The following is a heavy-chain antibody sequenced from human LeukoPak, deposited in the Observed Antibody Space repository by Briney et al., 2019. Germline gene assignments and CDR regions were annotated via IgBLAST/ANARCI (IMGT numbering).Heavy chain of an antibody. Sequence: GGSLRLSCTASGFSFNNNGMTWVRQVPAKGLEWVSSISTGGETTYYADSVKGRFTISRDNSKNTLYLQMNSLRAEDTAVYYCAKGEKTRPFGGVIDYWGQGTLVTVSS. J-gene: IGHJ4*02. CDR1: GFSFNNNG. CDR2: ISTGGETT. D-gene: IGHD3-16*02. V-gene: IGHV3-23*01. CDR3: AKGEKTRPFGGVIDY.